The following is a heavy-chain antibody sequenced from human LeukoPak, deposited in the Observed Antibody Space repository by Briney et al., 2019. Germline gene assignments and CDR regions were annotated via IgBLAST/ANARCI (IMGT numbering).Heavy chain of an antibody. CDR3: TGTQDGNFHWDC. D-gene: IGHD3-9*01. V-gene: IGHV5-51*01. CDR2: IYLRDFHI. CDR1: EYIFSTHW. Sequence: GESLKISCKASEYIFSTHWIGWVRQMPGKGLEWMGIIYLRDFHIKYSTSLQGQVTISADRSINSAHLEWSSLKASDSAIYFCTGTQDGNFHWDCWGQGTLVTVSS. J-gene: IGHJ4*02.